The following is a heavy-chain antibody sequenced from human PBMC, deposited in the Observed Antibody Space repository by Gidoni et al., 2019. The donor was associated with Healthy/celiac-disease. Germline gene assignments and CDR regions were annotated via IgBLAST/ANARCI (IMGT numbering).Heavy chain of an antibody. CDR2: INHSGST. V-gene: IGHV4-34*01. J-gene: IGHJ4*02. CDR3: ARGGVRTTVTTGGRYFDY. Sequence: QVQLQQWGAGLLQPSETLSLTCAVYGGSFRGYSWSWIRQPPGKGLEWIGEINHSGSTNSNPSLKSRVTISVDTSKNQFSLKLSSVTAADTAVYYCARGGVRTTVTTGGRYFDYWGQGTLVTVSS. CDR1: GGSFRGYS. D-gene: IGHD4-17*01.